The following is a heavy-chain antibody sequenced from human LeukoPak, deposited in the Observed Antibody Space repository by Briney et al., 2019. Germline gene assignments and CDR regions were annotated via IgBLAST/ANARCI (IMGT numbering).Heavy chain of an antibody. D-gene: IGHD5-24*01. CDR1: GFTFSSYW. CDR2: ISWDGGST. CDR3: AKDHQTDGYNYVDY. V-gene: IGHV3-43*01. Sequence: GGSLRLSCAASGFTFSSYWMHWVRQAPGKGLEWVSLISWDGGSTYYADSVKGRFTISRDNSKNSLYLQMNSLRTEDTALYYCAKDHQTDGYNYVDYWGQGTLVTVSS. J-gene: IGHJ4*02.